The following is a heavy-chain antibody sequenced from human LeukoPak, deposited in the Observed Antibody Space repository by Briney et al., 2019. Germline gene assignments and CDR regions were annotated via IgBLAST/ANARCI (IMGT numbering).Heavy chain of an antibody. CDR1: GGSISSYY. CDR3: ARGSYDFWSGYYYYYMDV. CDR2: IYYSGST. V-gene: IGHV4-59*01. J-gene: IGHJ6*03. Sequence: SETLSHTCTVSGGSISSYYWSWIRQPPGKGLEWIGYIYYSGSTNYNPSLKSRVTISVDTCKNQFSLKLSAVTAADTAVYYCARGSYDFWSGYYYYYMDVWGKGTTVTVSS. D-gene: IGHD3-3*01.